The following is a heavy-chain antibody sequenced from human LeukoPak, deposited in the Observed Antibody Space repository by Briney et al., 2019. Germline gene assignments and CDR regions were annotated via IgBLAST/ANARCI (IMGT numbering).Heavy chain of an antibody. D-gene: IGHD5-24*01. Sequence: AASVKVSCKASGYTFTGYYMHWVRQAPGQGLEWMGWINPNSGGTNYAQKFQGRVTMTRDTSISTAYMELSRLRSEDTAVYYCARETDGYSEFDYWGQGTLVTVSS. V-gene: IGHV1-2*02. CDR1: GYTFTGYY. CDR2: INPNSGGT. CDR3: ARETDGYSEFDY. J-gene: IGHJ4*02.